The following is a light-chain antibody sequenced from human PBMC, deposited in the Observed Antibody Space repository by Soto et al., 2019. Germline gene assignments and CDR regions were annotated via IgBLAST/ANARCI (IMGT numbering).Light chain of an antibody. CDR2: AAS. CDR3: QQIYSTPPEST. CDR1: QSISSY. J-gene: IGKJ2*01. V-gene: IGKV1-39*01. Sequence: DIQMTQSPSSLSASVGDRVTITCRASQSISSYLNWYQQKPGKAPKLLIYAASSLQSGVPSRFSSSGSRTDFTLTISSVHPDDFATYYCQQIYSTPPESTFGQGTKMEI.